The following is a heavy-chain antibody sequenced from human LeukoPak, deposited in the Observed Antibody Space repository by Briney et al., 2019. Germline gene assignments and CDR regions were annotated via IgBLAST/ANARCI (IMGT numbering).Heavy chain of an antibody. CDR2: INHSGST. J-gene: IGHJ4*02. V-gene: IGHV4-34*01. CDR1: GGSFSGYY. D-gene: IGHD2-2*01. Sequence: SETLSLTFAVYGGSFSGYYWSWIRPPPGKGLEWIGEINHSGSTNYNPSLESRVTISVDTSKNQFSLKLSSVTAADTAVYYCARGLYQSKGRYFDYWGQGTLVTVSS. CDR3: ARGLYQSKGRYFDY.